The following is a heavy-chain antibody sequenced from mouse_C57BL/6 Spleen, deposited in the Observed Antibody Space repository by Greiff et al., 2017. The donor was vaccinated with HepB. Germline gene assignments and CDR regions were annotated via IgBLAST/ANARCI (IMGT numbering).Heavy chain of an antibody. V-gene: IGHV1-54*01. Sequence: VQLQQSGAELVRPGTSVKVSCKASGYAFTNYLIEWVKQRPGQGLEWIGVINPGSGGTNYNEKFKGKATLAADKSSSTAYVQLSSLTSEDSEVYFCARGNCAFPFDYWGQGTLVTVSA. CDR1: GYAFTNYL. D-gene: IGHD4-1*01. CDR2: INPGSGGT. CDR3: ARGNCAFPFDY. J-gene: IGHJ3*01.